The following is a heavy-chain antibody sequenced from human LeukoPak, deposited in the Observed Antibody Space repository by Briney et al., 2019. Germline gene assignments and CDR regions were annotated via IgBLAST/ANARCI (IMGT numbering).Heavy chain of an antibody. CDR3: AREGLRGS. J-gene: IGHJ5*02. CDR1: GGSISSSSYY. D-gene: IGHD4-23*01. V-gene: IGHV4-39*02. CDR2: IYYSGST. Sequence: SETLSLTCTVSGGSISSSSYYWGWIRQPPGKGLEWIGSIYYSGSTNNNPSLKSRVTISVDTSKNQFSLKLSSVTAADTAVYYCAREGLRGSWGQGTLVTVSS.